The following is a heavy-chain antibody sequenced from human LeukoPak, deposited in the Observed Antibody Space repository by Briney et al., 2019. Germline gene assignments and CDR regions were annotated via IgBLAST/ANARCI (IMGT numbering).Heavy chain of an antibody. V-gene: IGHV3-11*01. CDR3: ARDLQRGIVVVVAAVLGY. CDR2: ISSSGSTI. CDR1: GFTFSDYY. D-gene: IGHD2-15*01. Sequence: GGSLRLSCAASGFTFSDYYMSWIRQAPGKGLEWVSYISSSGSTIYYADSVKGRFTISRDNAKNSLYLQMNSLRAEDTAVYYCARDLQRGIVVVVAAVLGYWGQGTLVTVSS. J-gene: IGHJ4*02.